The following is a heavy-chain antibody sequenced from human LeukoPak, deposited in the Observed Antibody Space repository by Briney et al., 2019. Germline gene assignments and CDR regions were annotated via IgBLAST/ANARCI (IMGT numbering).Heavy chain of an antibody. J-gene: IGHJ3*02. D-gene: IGHD3-16*01. CDR1: GFTVSSNY. CDR2: IYSGGFT. V-gene: IGHV3-53*01. Sequence: PGGSLRRSCSASGFTVSSNYMVWVRQAPGKGLEWVSVIYSGGFTSYADSVKGRFTISRDSSKNTLYLQMNSLRAEDTAVYYCYGIRLGDGFGISGQRTMVIVSS. CDR3: YGIRLGDGFGI.